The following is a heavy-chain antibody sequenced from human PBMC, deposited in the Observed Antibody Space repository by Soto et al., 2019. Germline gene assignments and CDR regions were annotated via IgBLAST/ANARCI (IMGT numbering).Heavy chain of an antibody. J-gene: IGHJ5*02. CDR3: AREPTTAGTVNWFDP. Sequence: VQLQESGPGLVKPSETLSLICTVSGGSISSDYLSWIRQPAGKGLEWIGRVYTSGYSNSNPSLKSRVTISVDTSKKQFSLNLSSVTAADTAVYYCAREPTTAGTVNWFDPWGQGTLVTVSS. CDR2: VYTSGYS. D-gene: IGHD6-13*01. V-gene: IGHV4-4*07. CDR1: GGSISSDY.